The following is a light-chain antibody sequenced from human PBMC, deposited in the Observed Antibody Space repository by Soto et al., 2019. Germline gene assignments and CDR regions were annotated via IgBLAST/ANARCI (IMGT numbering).Light chain of an antibody. Sequence: QYMRTRQPSVSGAPGQRVTISCTGTSSNIGAGYDVHWYQQLPGTAPRLLIQAYNTRPSGVPDRFSGSKSGASASLDITGLQTDDEADYYCQSYDTSLSGYVFGFGTKVTVL. CDR3: QSYDTSLSGYV. CDR1: SSNIGAGYD. CDR2: AYN. V-gene: IGLV1-40*01. J-gene: IGLJ1*01.